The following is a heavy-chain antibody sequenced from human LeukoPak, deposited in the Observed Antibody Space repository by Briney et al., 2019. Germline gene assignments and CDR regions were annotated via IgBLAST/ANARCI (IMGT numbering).Heavy chain of an antibody. CDR2: INHSGST. D-gene: IGHD6-6*01. J-gene: IGHJ6*03. CDR3: ARDFSSSSIVYYYYYMDV. Sequence: SETLSLTCAVYGGSLSGYYWSWIHEPPGEGVEWIGEINHSGSTNYNPSLKSRVTISVDTSKNQFSLKLSSVTAADTAIYYCARDFSSSSIVYYYYYMDVWGKGTTVTVSS. CDR1: GGSLSGYY. V-gene: IGHV4-34*01.